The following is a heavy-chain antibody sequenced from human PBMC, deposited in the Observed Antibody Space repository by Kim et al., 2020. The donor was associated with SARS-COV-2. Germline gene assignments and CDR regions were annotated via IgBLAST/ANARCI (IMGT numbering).Heavy chain of an antibody. Sequence: GGSLRLSCAASGFTFSSYAMSWVRQAPGKGLEWVSAISGSGGSTYYADSVKGRFTISRDNSKNTLYLQMNSLRDEDTAVYYCAKEVLLWFGDRPGWFDYWGQGTLFTVSS. V-gene: IGHV3-23*01. CDR1: GFTFSSYA. CDR2: ISGSGGST. D-gene: IGHD3-10*01. CDR3: AKEVLLWFGDRPGWFDY. J-gene: IGHJ4*02.